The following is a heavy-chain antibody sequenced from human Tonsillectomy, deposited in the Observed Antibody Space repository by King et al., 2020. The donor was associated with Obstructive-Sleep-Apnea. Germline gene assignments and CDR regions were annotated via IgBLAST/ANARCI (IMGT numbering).Heavy chain of an antibody. CDR1: GGSISSGGYY. V-gene: IGHV4-31*03. D-gene: IGHD3-10*01. J-gene: IGHJ4*02. Sequence: QLQESGPGLVKPSQTLSLTCTVSGGSISSGGYYWSWIRQHPGKGLEWIGYIYYSGSTYYNPSLKSRVTISVDTSKNQFSLKLSSVPAADTSVYYCARSTPFIRFGEAHYYFDYWGQGTLVTVSS. CDR2: IYYSGST. CDR3: ARSTPFIRFGEAHYYFDY.